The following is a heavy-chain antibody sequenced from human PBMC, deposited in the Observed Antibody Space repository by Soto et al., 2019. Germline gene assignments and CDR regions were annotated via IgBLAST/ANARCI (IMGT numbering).Heavy chain of an antibody. CDR1: GYTFTSYG. J-gene: IGHJ1*01. V-gene: IGHV1-18*01. Sequence: QVQLVQSGAEVKKPRASVKVSCKASGYTFTSYGISWVRQAPGQGLEWMGWISAYNGNTNYAQKPQGRVTMITDTSTSTAYMELRSLRSDDTAVYYCARAGYCRGGSCYSPAEYFQHWGQGTLVTVSS. D-gene: IGHD2-15*01. CDR3: ARAGYCRGGSCYSPAEYFQH. CDR2: ISAYNGNT.